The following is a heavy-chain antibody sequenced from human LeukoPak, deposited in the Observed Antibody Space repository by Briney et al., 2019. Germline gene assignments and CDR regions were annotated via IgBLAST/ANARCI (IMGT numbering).Heavy chain of an antibody. J-gene: IGHJ6*03. D-gene: IGHD3-3*01. CDR1: GGSFSGYY. CDR3: ARLRFQLRYYYSSMDV. V-gene: IGHV4-34*01. CDR2: INHSGST. Sequence: PSETLSLTCAVYGGSFSGYYWSWIRQPPGKGLEWIGEINHSGSTNCNPSLKSRVTISVDTSKNQFSLKLSSVTAADTAVYYCARLRFQLRYYYSSMDVWGKGTTVTVSS.